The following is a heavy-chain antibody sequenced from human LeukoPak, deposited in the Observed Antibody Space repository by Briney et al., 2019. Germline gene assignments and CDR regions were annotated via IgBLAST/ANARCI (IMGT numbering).Heavy chain of an antibody. D-gene: IGHD3-10*01. Sequence: PSQTLSLACTVSGGSISSGGYYWSWIRQHPGKGLEWIGYIYYSGSTYYNPSLKSRVTISVDTSKNQFSLKLSSVTAADTAVYYCARTPSAITMGLFDPWGQGTLVTVSS. CDR3: ARTPSAITMGLFDP. V-gene: IGHV4-31*03. J-gene: IGHJ5*02. CDR2: IYYSGST. CDR1: GGSISSGGYY.